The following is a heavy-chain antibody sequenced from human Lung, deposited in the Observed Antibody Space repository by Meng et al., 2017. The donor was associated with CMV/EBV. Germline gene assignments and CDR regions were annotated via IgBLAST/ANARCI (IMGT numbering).Heavy chain of an antibody. J-gene: IGHJ4*02. Sequence: SXAASGFTFSNYEMHWVRQAPGKGLKWVAYISLSEATVHYADSVKGRFTISRDNAKNFLYLQMNSLRAEDTAVYYCARMYSGSRPFDAWGQGTLVTVSS. V-gene: IGHV3-48*03. D-gene: IGHD3-10*01. CDR3: ARMYSGSRPFDA. CDR2: ISLSEATV. CDR1: GFTFSNYE.